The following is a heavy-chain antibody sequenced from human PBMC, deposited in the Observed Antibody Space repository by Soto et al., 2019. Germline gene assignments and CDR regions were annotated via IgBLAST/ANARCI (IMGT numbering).Heavy chain of an antibody. Sequence: SETLCLTCAVYGASMTSSHCWSWVRQPPGKGLEWIGEIYHTGSANYKPSLESRVTISVDKSKNRFSLILTSVTAADTATYYCARRTTGSGWYPMFDTWGQGALVTVS. CDR3: ARRTTGSGWYPMFDT. CDR2: IYHTGSA. V-gene: IGHV4-4*02. CDR1: GASMTSSHC. D-gene: IGHD6-19*01. J-gene: IGHJ5*02.